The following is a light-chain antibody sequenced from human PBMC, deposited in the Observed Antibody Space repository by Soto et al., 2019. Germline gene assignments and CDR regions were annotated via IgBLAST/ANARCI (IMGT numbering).Light chain of an antibody. J-gene: IGKJ4*01. CDR2: GTS. CDR1: QSVSSN. V-gene: IGKV3-15*01. Sequence: EIVMTQSPATLSESPGERATLSCRASQSVSSNLAWYQQKRGQAPRLLIYGTSTRATGIPAMFSGSGSGTEFTLTISSLQSEDFAVYYCQQYNKWPLTFGGGTKVEIK. CDR3: QQYNKWPLT.